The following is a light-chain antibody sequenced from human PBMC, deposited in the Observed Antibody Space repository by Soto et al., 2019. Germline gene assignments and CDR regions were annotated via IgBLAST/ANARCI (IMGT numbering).Light chain of an antibody. J-gene: IGKJ2*01. Sequence: EIVLTQSPGPLSLSPGERATLSCRASQSVSSSYLAWYQQKPGQAPRLLIFGASSSATDIPDRFSGSGSGTDFTLTISRLEPEDFAVYYCQHYGGSSYTCGQGTKLQIK. CDR1: QSVSSSY. V-gene: IGKV3-20*01. CDR3: QHYGGSSYT. CDR2: GAS.